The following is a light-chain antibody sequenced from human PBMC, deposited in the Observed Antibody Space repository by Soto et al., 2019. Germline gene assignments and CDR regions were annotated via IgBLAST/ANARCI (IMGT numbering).Light chain of an antibody. CDR3: LLFYGDGVV. J-gene: IGLJ2*01. CDR2: STT. Sequence: QAVVTQEPSLTVSPGGTVTLPCASSTGAVTSGYYPKWFQQRPGQPPRALIYSTTYKHPRTPARFSGSLVGGKAALTLSGAQPEDEAEYYCLLFYGDGVVFGGGTQLTVL. V-gene: IGLV7-43*01. CDR1: TGAVTSGYY.